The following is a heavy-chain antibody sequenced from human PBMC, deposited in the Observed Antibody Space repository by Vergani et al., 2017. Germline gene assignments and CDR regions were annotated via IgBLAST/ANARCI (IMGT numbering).Heavy chain of an antibody. CDR1: GFTLSHYW. Sequence: VQLVESGGGLVQPGGSLRLSCAASGFTLSHYWMTWVRQAPGKGLEWIGRIRSKNDGGTADYAAPLKGRFTISRDDSKDSAFLLVNNLKTEDTAVYFCYTDYHDYWGQGTLVTVSS. CDR2: IRSKNDGGTA. D-gene: IGHD2-2*02. V-gene: IGHV3-15*01. J-gene: IGHJ4*02. CDR3: YTDYHDY.